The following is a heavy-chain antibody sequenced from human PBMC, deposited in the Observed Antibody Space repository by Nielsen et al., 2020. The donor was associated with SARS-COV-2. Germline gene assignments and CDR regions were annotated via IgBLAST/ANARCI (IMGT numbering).Heavy chain of an antibody. CDR2: MNPNSGNT. Sequence: SVQVSCKASGYTFTGYYMHWVRQAPGQGLEWMGWMNPNSGNTGYAQKFQGRVTMTRNTSISTAYMELSSLRSEDTAVYYCARAHYYYYMDVWGKGTTVTVSS. J-gene: IGHJ6*03. CDR3: ARAHYYYYMDV. V-gene: IGHV1-8*02. CDR1: GYTFTGYY.